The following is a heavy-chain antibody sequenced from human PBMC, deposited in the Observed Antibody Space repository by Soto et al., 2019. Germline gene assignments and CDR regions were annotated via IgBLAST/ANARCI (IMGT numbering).Heavy chain of an antibody. Sequence: QVQLVQSGAEVKKPGSSVKVSCKASGGTFSSYAISWVRQAPGQGLEWMGGIIPIFGTANYAQKFQGRVTITADESTSTAYMELSSLRSEDTAVYYCARVALTPGLAARQDYYYYGMDVWGQGTTVTVSS. CDR1: GGTFSSYA. J-gene: IGHJ6*02. D-gene: IGHD6-6*01. CDR2: IIPIFGTA. CDR3: ARVALTPGLAARQDYYYYGMDV. V-gene: IGHV1-69*01.